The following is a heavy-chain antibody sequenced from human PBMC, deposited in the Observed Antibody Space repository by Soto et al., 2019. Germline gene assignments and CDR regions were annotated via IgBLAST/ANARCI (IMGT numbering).Heavy chain of an antibody. CDR1: GFTFDDYT. Sequence: EVQLVESGGVVVQPGGSLRLSCAASGFTFDDYTMHWVRQGPGKGLEWVSSITDSGGDAKYADSVRGRFTISRDNSKNTLYLQMSSLRAEDSAVYYCARGSTDSYPGSRIFDFWGRGTLVTVSS. D-gene: IGHD3-10*01. CDR3: ARGSTDSYPGSRIFDF. V-gene: IGHV3-23*04. J-gene: IGHJ4*02. CDR2: ITDSGGDA.